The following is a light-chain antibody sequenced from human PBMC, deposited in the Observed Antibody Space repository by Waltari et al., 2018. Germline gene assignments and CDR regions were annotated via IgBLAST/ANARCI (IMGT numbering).Light chain of an antibody. V-gene: IGLV1-44*01. Sequence: QSVLPQPPSASGTPGQGVTISCSGSSSNIGSNTVTWYQQLPGPAPKPLIYSNNQRPSGVPGRFSGSKSGTSASLAISGLQSEDEADYYCAAWDDSLNGWVFGGGTKLTVL. J-gene: IGLJ3*02. CDR2: SNN. CDR3: AAWDDSLNGWV. CDR1: SSNIGSNT.